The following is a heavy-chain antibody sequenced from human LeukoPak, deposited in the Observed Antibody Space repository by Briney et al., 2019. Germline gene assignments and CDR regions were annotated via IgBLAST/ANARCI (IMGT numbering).Heavy chain of an antibody. J-gene: IGHJ6*03. CDR3: ARDLRWELPGAYYYYYYMDV. CDR1: GYTFTSYG. V-gene: IGHV1-18*01. Sequence: ASVKVSCKASGYTFTSYGISWVRQAPGQGLEWMGWISAYNGNTNYAQKLQGRVTMTTDTSTSTGYMELRSLRSDDTAVYYCARDLRWELPGAYYYYYYMDVWGKGTTVTISS. CDR2: ISAYNGNT. D-gene: IGHD1-26*01.